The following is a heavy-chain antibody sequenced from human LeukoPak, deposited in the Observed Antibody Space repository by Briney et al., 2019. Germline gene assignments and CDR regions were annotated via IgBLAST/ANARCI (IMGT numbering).Heavy chain of an antibody. J-gene: IGHJ4*02. D-gene: IGHD1-26*01. CDR3: ARAGLVGATGDY. V-gene: IGHV1-2*02. CDR2: INPNSGGT. Sequence: GASVKVSCKASGYTFTGYYIHWVRQAPGQGLEWMGWINPNSGGTNYAQKFQGRVTMTRDTSISTAYMELSRLRSDDTAVNYCARAGLVGATGDYWGQGTLVTVSS. CDR1: GYTFTGYY.